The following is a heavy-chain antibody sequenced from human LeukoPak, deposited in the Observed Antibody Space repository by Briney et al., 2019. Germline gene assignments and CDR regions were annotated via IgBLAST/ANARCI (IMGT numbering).Heavy chain of an antibody. Sequence: GGSLRLSCAASGFTFSSYSMNWVRQAPGKGLEWVSSISSSSSYIYYADSVKGRFTISRDNAKNSLYLQMNSLRAEDTAVYYCARGNRVVVVPAAVLYYYYGMDVWGKGTTVTFSS. CDR1: GFTFSSYS. J-gene: IGHJ6*04. D-gene: IGHD2-2*01. V-gene: IGHV3-21*01. CDR3: ARGNRVVVVPAAVLYYYYGMDV. CDR2: ISSSSSYI.